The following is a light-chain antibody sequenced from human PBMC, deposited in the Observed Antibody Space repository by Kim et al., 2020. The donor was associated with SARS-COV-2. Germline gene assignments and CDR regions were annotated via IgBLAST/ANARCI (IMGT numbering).Light chain of an antibody. CDR3: QQYGSSPLYT. CDR1: QSVSSSY. Sequence: EIVLTQSPGTLSLSPGERATLSCRASQSVSSSYLAWYQQKPGQAPRLLIYGASSRATGIPDRFSGSGSGTDFTLTISRLEPEDFAVYYCQQYGSSPLYTFGQGTKL. V-gene: IGKV3-20*01. CDR2: GAS. J-gene: IGKJ2*01.